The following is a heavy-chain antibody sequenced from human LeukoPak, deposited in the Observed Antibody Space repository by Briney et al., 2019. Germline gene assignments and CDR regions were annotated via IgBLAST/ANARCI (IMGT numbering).Heavy chain of an antibody. J-gene: IGHJ6*02. D-gene: IGHD6-19*01. CDR1: GYTFTGYY. Sequence: ASAKVSCKASGYTFTGYYMHWVRQAPGQGLEWMGWINPNSGGTNYAQKFQGWVTMTRDTSISTAYMELSRLRSDDTAVYYCARALAVAGTDYYYGMDVWGQGTTVTVSS. V-gene: IGHV1-2*04. CDR3: ARALAVAGTDYYYGMDV. CDR2: INPNSGGT.